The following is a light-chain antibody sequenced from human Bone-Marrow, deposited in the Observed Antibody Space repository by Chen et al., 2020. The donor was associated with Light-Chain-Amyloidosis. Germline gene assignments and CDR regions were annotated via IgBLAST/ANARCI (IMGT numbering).Light chain of an antibody. CDR3: VSHSSSGTFWV. CDR2: EVS. J-gene: IGLJ3*02. V-gene: IGLV2-14*01. Sequence: QSALTQPASVSGSPGQSITISCTGTNSDVGGYNLVSWYQQYPGKAPKRMIYEVSNRPSGVSNRCSGSKSGNTASLTISGLQAEDEADYYGVSHSSSGTFWVCGGGTKLTVL. CDR1: NSDVGGYNL.